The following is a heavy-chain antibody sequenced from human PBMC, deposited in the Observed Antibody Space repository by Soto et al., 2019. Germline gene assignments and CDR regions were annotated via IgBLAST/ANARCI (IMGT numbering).Heavy chain of an antibody. CDR1: GFSFSSYW. J-gene: IGHJ3*01. CDR2: INTDGSST. D-gene: IGHD3-9*01. CDR3: ARSPGGYYID. V-gene: IGHV3-74*01. Sequence: GGSMRLSCADSGFSFSSYWMHWVRQGTGKGLVWVSRINTDGSSTNYADSVKGRFTISRDNAKNTVYLQMNSLRAEDTAVYYCARSPGGYYIDWGQGTMVTVSS.